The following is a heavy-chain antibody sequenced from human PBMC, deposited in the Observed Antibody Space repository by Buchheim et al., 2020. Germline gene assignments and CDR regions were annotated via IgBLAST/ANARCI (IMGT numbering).Heavy chain of an antibody. CDR2: INTATGDT. CDR1: GYSFTSFD. CDR3: ARGRGFYFPFY. Sequence: QVRLVQSGAKVKKPGASVKVSCKASGYSFTSFDINWVRQATGQGLEWMGGINTATGDTAYAQKFQGRVTLTRDTSITTAYLELGALTSADTAVYYCARGRGFYFPFYWGQGTL. J-gene: IGHJ4*02. D-gene: IGHD2/OR15-2a*01. V-gene: IGHV1-8*01.